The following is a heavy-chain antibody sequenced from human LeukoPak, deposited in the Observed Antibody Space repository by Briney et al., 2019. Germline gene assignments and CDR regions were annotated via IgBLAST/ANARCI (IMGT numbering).Heavy chain of an antibody. J-gene: IGHJ6*02. CDR3: ARVTDTSYGMDV. V-gene: IGHV3-74*01. Sequence: PGGALRLSCAASGFTFRSYWMHWVRQAPGKGRVWVSRVNTDGSSTSYADSVKGRFTLSRDTAKNTMYLQMNSLRAEDTAVYYCARVTDTSYGMDVWGQGTTLTVSS. CDR1: GFTFRSYW. CDR2: VNTDGSST. D-gene: IGHD5-18*01.